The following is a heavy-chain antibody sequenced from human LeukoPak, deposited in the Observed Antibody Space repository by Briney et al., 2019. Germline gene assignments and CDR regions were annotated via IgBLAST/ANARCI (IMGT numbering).Heavy chain of an antibody. CDR3: TRRQYYYDSGRPKGWFDP. V-gene: IGHV5-51*01. Sequence: GESLKISCKGSGYSFSNYWIAWVRQMPGKGLEWMGIIYPGDSDTTYSPSFQGQVTISADKSISTAYLQWSSLKASDTAIYYCTRRQYYYDSGRPKGWFDPWGQGTLVTVSS. CDR1: GYSFSNYW. D-gene: IGHD3-10*01. J-gene: IGHJ5*02. CDR2: IYPGDSDT.